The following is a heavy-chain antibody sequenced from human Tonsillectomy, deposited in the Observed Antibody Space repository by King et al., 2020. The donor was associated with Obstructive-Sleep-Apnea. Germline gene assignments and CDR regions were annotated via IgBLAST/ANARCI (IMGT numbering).Heavy chain of an antibody. J-gene: IGHJ3*02. D-gene: IGHD6-19*01. V-gene: IGHV4-59*08. CDR2: IYYSGST. CDR3: VTYSSGWYSAFDI. CDR1: GGSISSYY. Sequence: QLQESGPGLVKPSETLSLTCTVSGGSISSYYWSWIRQPPGKGLEWMGYIYYSGSTNYNPSLKSRVTISVDTSKNQFSLKLSSVTAADTAVYYCVTYSSGWYSAFDIWGQGTMVTVSS.